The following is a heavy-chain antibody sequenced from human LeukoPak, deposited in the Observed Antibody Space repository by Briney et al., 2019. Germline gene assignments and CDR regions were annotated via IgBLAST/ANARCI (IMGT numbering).Heavy chain of an antibody. D-gene: IGHD3-22*01. V-gene: IGHV3-72*01. CDR2: ARNKANSYST. CDR1: GFTSSDHY. J-gene: IGHJ4*02. Sequence: PGGSLRLSCAASGFTSSDHYMDWVRQAPGKGLEWVGRARNKANSYSTEYAASVKGRFTISRDDSKNSLYLQMNSLKTEDTAVYYCVRGGVSYYDGSGYVYWGQGTLVTVSS. CDR3: VRGGVSYYDGSGYVY.